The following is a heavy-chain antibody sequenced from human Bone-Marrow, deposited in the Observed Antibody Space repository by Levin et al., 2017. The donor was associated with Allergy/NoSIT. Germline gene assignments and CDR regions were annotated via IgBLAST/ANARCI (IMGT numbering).Heavy chain of an antibody. D-gene: IGHD3-9*01. CDR1: GDSVRSSKYA. V-gene: IGHV4-30-4*01. CDR3: ARERGDDILTGFTH. Sequence: TSSETLSLTCTVSGDSVRSSKYAWTWIRQAPGKGLEWIGNIDFTGSTYYKPSLKSRVTVSLDTSKNQFSLKLQSVTAADTAVYYCARERGDDILTGFTHWGQGTLVTVSS. J-gene: IGHJ4*02. CDR2: IDFTGST.